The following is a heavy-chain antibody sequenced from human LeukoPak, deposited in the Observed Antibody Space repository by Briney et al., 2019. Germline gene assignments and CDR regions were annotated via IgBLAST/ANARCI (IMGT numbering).Heavy chain of an antibody. Sequence: PGQSLKISCEGSGYSFTTYWIGWVRQMPGKGLEWMGIIYPGDSDTRYSPSFQDEVTISAAKSISTAYLQWSSLKASDTAMYYCARSASGSSSPDGHFDYWGQGTLVTVSS. CDR1: GYSFTTYW. CDR3: ARSASGSSSPDGHFDY. V-gene: IGHV5-51*03. CDR2: IYPGDSDT. J-gene: IGHJ4*02. D-gene: IGHD1-26*01.